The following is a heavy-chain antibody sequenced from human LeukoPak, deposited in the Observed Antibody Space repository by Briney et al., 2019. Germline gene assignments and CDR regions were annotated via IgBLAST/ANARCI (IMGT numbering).Heavy chain of an antibody. D-gene: IGHD2-21*02. Sequence: PSETLSLTCTVSGGSISSSSYYWGWIRQPPGKGLEWIGSTYYSGSTYYNPSLKSRVTISVDTSKNQFSLKLSSVTAADTAVYYCARRAPIVVVTSYYFDYWGQGTLVTVSS. CDR3: ARRAPIVVVTSYYFDY. J-gene: IGHJ4*02. CDR2: TYYSGST. CDR1: GGSISSSSYY. V-gene: IGHV4-39*01.